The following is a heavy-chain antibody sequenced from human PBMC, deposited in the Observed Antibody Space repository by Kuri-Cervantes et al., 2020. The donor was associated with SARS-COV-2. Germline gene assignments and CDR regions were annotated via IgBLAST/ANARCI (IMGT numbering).Heavy chain of an antibody. CDR2: IDSSSDYI. D-gene: IGHD3-22*01. CDR1: GFTFRSYS. V-gene: IGHV3-21*01. CDR3: ARAKLGGYDAFDL. Sequence: GGSLKISCAASGFTFRSYSMNWVRQTPGKGLEWVSSIDSSSDYIYYADSVKGRFTISRDNANNSLSLQMNSLRAEDTAVYYCARAKLGGYDAFDLWGQGTMVTVSS. J-gene: IGHJ3*01.